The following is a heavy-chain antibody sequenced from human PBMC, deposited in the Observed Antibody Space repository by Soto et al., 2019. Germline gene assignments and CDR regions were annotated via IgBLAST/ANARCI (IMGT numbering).Heavy chain of an antibody. J-gene: IGHJ6*03. CDR3: ARDGTLGVAATPDVYYYYYMDV. D-gene: IGHD2-15*01. CDR2: IWYDGSNK. Sequence: GGSLRLSCAASGFTFSSYGMHWVRQAPGKGLEWVAVIWYDGSNKYYADSVKGRFTISRDNSKNTLYLQMNSLRAEDTAVYYCARDGTLGVAATPDVYYYYYMDVWGKGTTVTVSS. CDR1: GFTFSSYG. V-gene: IGHV3-33*01.